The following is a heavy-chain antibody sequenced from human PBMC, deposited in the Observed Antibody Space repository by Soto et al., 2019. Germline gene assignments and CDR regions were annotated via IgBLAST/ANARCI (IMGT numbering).Heavy chain of an antibody. D-gene: IGHD1-26*01. CDR3: GRGRSGQIVVFY. CDR2: INAGNGNT. V-gene: IGHV1-3*01. J-gene: IGHJ4*02. Sequence: ASVKVSCKASGYTFTSYAMHWVRQAPGQRLEWMGWINAGNGNTKYSQKFQGRVTMTRDMSITTVYMELNNLSPDDTAVYYCGRGRSGQIVVFYWGQGTPVTVSS. CDR1: GYTFTSYA.